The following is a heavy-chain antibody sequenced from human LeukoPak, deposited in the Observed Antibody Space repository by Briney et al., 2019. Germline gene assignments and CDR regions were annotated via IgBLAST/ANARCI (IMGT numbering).Heavy chain of an antibody. D-gene: IGHD5-24*01. CDR2: IYTSGST. CDR1: GGSINSGSYY. J-gene: IGHJ4*02. CDR3: ARERSLSSDY. V-gene: IGHV4-61*02. Sequence: SQTLSLTCTVSGGSINSGSYYWNWIRQPAGKGLEWIGRIYTSGSTNYNPSLKSRVTMSVDTSKNQISLKLTSVTAADTAVYYCARERSLSSDYWGQGILVTVSP.